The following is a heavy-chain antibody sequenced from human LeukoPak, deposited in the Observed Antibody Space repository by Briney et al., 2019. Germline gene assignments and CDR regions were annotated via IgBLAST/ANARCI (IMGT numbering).Heavy chain of an antibody. J-gene: IGHJ3*02. CDR2: IYYSGST. V-gene: IGHV4-59*01. Sequence: SETLSLTCTVSGGSISSYYWSWIRQPPGKGLEWIGYIYYSGSTNYNPSLKSRVTISVDTSKNQFSLKLSSVTAAYTAVYYCARPRSTSWNGAFDIWGQGTMVTVSS. CDR3: ARPRSTSWNGAFDI. D-gene: IGHD2-2*01. CDR1: GGSISSYY.